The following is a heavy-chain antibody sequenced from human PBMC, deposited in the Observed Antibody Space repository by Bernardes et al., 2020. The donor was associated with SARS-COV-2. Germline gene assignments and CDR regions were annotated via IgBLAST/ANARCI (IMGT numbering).Heavy chain of an antibody. V-gene: IGHV3-64D*09. Sequence: GGSLRLSCSASGFTFSSYAMHWVRQAPGKGLEYVSGISSNGGSTYYADPVQGRFTISRDNSKNTLYLKMSSLRAEDTAVYYGVRDAGGYCRSSNCYLFDYWGQGTLLTVSS. CDR2: ISSNGGST. D-gene: IGHD2-2*01. CDR1: GFTFSSYA. CDR3: VRDAGGYCRSSNCYLFDY. J-gene: IGHJ4*02.